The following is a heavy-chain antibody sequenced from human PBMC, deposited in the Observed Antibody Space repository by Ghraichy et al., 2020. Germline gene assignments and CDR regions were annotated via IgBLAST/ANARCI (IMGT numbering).Heavy chain of an antibody. V-gene: IGHV3-23*01. J-gene: IGHJ4*02. CDR2: LSGSGGGT. CDR3: ANLPYCSGGSCYRGNDY. CDR1: GFSFSSYA. D-gene: IGHD2-15*01. Sequence: GGSLRLSCAASGFSFSSYAMSWVHQAPGKGLEYVSGLSGSGGGTYYPDSVKGRFTISRDNSKNTLYLQMNSLRAEDTAVYYCANLPYCSGGSCYRGNDYWGQGTLVTVSS.